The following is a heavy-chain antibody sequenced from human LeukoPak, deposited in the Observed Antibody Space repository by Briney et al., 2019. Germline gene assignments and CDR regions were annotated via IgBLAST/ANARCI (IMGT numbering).Heavy chain of an antibody. CDR3: ASNPPNTGDFYY. Sequence: GASVKVSCKASGYTFTSYYMHWVRQAPGQGLEWMGIINPSGGSTSYAQKFQGRVSMTRDTSISTAYMELSSLRSEDTAVYYCASNPPNTGDFYYWGLGSLVTVSS. J-gene: IGHJ4*02. CDR1: GYTFTSYY. CDR2: INPSGGST. V-gene: IGHV1-46*01. D-gene: IGHD1-1*01.